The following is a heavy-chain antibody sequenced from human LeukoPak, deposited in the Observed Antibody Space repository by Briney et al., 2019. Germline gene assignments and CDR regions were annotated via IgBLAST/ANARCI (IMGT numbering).Heavy chain of an antibody. D-gene: IGHD6-19*01. CDR1: GYTFTSYG. CDR2: ISAYNGNT. CDR3: ARALYSSGWYDYYHYYYYMDV. V-gene: IGHV1-18*01. Sequence: ASVKVSCKASGYTFTSYGISWVRQAPGQGLEWMGWISAYNGNTNYAQKLQGRVTMTTDTSTSTAYMELRSLRSDDTAVYYCARALYSSGWYDYYHYYYYMDVWGKGTTVTVSS. J-gene: IGHJ6*03.